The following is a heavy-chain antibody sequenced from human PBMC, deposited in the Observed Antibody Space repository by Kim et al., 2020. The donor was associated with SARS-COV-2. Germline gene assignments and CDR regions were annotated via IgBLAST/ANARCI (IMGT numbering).Heavy chain of an antibody. Sequence: GESLKISCKGSGYSFTSYWISWVRQMPGKGLEWMGRIDPSDSYTNYSPSFQGHVTISADKSISTAYLQWSSLKASDTAMYYCALTFLGYCSGGSCYGDYYYGMDVWGQGTTVTVSS. CDR1: GYSFTSYW. CDR2: IDPSDSYT. J-gene: IGHJ6*02. CDR3: ALTFLGYCSGGSCYGDYYYGMDV. V-gene: IGHV5-10-1*01. D-gene: IGHD2-15*01.